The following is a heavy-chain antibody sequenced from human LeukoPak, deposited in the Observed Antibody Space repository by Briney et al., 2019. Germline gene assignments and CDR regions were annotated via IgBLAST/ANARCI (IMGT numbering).Heavy chain of an antibody. J-gene: IGHJ4*02. D-gene: IGHD4-17*01. Sequence: SVKVSCKASGGTFSSYAISWVRQAPGQGLEWMGGIIPIFGTANYAQKLQGRVTMTTDTSTSTAYMELRSLRSDDTAVYYCARDVYYGDYVLGFDYWGQGTLVTVSS. V-gene: IGHV1-69*05. CDR2: IIPIFGTA. CDR1: GGTFSSYA. CDR3: ARDVYYGDYVLGFDY.